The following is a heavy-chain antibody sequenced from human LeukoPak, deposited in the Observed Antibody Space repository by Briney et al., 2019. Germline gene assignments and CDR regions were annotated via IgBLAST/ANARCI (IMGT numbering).Heavy chain of an antibody. D-gene: IGHD3-22*01. Sequence: SETLSLTCAVYGGSFSGYYWSWIRQPPGKGLEWIGEINHSGSTNYNPSLKSRVTISVDTSKNQFSLKLSSVTAADTAVYYCARSGYYYDSSGYYPFDYWGQGTLVTVSS. J-gene: IGHJ4*02. CDR3: ARSGYYYDSSGYYPFDY. CDR2: INHSGST. V-gene: IGHV4-34*01. CDR1: GGSFSGYY.